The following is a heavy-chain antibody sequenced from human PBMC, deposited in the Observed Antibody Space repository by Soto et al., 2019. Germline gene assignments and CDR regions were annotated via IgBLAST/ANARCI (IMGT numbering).Heavy chain of an antibody. V-gene: IGHV1-18*01. CDR2: ISTYNGNT. Sequence: ASVKGSCQASGYTFPSFGISWVRPAPGQGLEWMGWISTYNGNTNYAQKLQGRVTMTTDTSTSTAYMELKSLRSDDTAVYYCARGGPGYTYGYGAFDIWGQGTMVTVSS. D-gene: IGHD5-18*01. J-gene: IGHJ3*02. CDR1: GYTFPSFG. CDR3: ARGGPGYTYGYGAFDI.